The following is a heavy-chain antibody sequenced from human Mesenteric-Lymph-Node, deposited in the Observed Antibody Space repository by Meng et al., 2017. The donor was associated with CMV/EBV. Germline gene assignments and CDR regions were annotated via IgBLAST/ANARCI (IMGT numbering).Heavy chain of an antibody. CDR3: AKKQQMVHYYQYGMDV. V-gene: IGHV3-23*01. CDR1: GLSFSSYA. CDR2: ITGSGGST. J-gene: IGHJ6*02. D-gene: IGHD6-13*01. Sequence: GGSLRLSCAASGLSFSSYAMSWVRQAPGKGLEWLSVITGSGGSTYYADSVKGRFTISRDNSKNTLYLQMNSLRAEDTAVYFCAKKQQMVHYYQYGMDVWGQGTTVTVSS.